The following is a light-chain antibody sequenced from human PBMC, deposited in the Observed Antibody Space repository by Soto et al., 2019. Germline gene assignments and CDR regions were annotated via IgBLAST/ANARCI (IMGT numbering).Light chain of an antibody. CDR1: SSNIGSNT. V-gene: IGLV1-44*01. J-gene: IGLJ1*01. Sequence: QSVLTQPPSASGTPGQRVTMSCSGGSSNIGSNTVSWYQHLPGTAPQLLIYSDTQRASGVADRFSGSKSGTSASLAISGLQSDDDADYCCAAWDDRLNGALFGTGSKV. CDR2: SDT. CDR3: AAWDDRLNGAL.